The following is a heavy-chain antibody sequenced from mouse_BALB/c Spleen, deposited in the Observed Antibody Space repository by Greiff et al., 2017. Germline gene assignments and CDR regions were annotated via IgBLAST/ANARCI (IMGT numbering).Heavy chain of an antibody. V-gene: IGHV2-9*02. Sequence: VQRVESGPGLVAPSQSLSITCTVSGFSLTSYGVHWVRQPPGKGLEWLGVIWAGGSTNYNSALMSRLSISKDNSKSQVFLKMNSLQTDDTAMYYCARDGYYGSSYDYARDYWGQGTSVTVSS. D-gene: IGHD1-1*01. CDR3: ARDGYYGSSYDYARDY. CDR1: GFSLTSYG. CDR2: IWAGGST. J-gene: IGHJ4*01.